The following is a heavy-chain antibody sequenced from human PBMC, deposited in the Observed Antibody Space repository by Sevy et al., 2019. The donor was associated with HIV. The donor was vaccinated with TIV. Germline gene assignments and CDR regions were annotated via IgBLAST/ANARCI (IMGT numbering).Heavy chain of an antibody. J-gene: IGHJ5*02. CDR1: GGTFSSYA. Sequence: ASVKVSCKASGGTFSSYAISWVRQAPGQGLEWMGGIIPIFGTANYAQKFQGRVTITADESTSTAYMELSSLRSEDTAVYYCARTYIAAAGYNWFDPWGQGTLVTVSS. CDR3: ARTYIAAAGYNWFDP. V-gene: IGHV1-69*13. CDR2: IIPIFGTA. D-gene: IGHD6-13*01.